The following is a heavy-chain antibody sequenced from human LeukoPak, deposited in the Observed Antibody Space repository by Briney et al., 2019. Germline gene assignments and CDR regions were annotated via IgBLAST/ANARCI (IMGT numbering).Heavy chain of an antibody. J-gene: IGHJ5*02. CDR2: ISAYNGNT. Sequence: ASVKVSCKASGYTFTSHGISWVRQAPGQGLEWMGWISAYNGNTNYAQKLHGRVTMTTDTSTSTAYMELRSLRPDDTAVYYCARDHEGTDIWTGYYWFDPWGQGTLVTVSS. CDR3: ARDHEGTDIWTGYYWFDP. CDR1: GYTFTSHG. V-gene: IGHV1-18*01. D-gene: IGHD3-9*01.